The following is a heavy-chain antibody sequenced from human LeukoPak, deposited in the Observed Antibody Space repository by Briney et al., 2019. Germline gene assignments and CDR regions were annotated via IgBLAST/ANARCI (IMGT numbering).Heavy chain of an antibody. CDR1: GLSFSNYA. CDR3: AKAPRGFGPEEIDY. CDR2: ISASGGGT. J-gene: IGHJ4*02. V-gene: IGHV3-23*01. Sequence: GGSLRLSCTASGLSFSNYAMTWVRQAPGKGLEWVSAISASGGGTYYADPVKGRFTISRNNSKNTLYLLMNSLRAEDTAVYYCAKAPRGFGPEEIDYWGQGTLVTVSS. D-gene: IGHD1-14*01.